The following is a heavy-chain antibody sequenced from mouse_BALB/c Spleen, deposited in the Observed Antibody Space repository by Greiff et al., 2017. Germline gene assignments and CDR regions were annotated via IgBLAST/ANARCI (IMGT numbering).Heavy chain of an antibody. J-gene: IGHJ3*01. D-gene: IGHD2-14*01. CDR1: GFTFSSYG. Sequence: EVMLVESGGDLVKPGGSLKLSCAASGFTFSSYGTSWVRQTPDKRLEWVATISSGGSYTYYPDSVKGRFTISRDNAKNTLYLQMSSLKSEDTAMYYCARHGGYDGAWFAYWGQGTLVTVSA. CDR2: ISSGGSYT. CDR3: ARHGGYDGAWFAY. V-gene: IGHV5-6*01.